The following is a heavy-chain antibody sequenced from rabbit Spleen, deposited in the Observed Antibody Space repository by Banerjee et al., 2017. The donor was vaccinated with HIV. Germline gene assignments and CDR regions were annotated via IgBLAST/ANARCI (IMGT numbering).Heavy chain of an antibody. D-gene: IGHD2-1*01. CDR1: GFSFSSSYY. J-gene: IGHJ4*01. V-gene: IGHV1S45*01. CDR2: IYNGDGST. CDR3: ARGSATMTMMITGFFFNL. Sequence: QEQLKESGGGLVQPGASLTLTCTASGFSFSSSYYMCWVRQAPGKGLECIACIYNGDGSTYYATWAKGRFSISKTSSTTVTLQMTSLTGADTATYFCARGSATMTMMITGFFFNLLGPGTLVTVS.